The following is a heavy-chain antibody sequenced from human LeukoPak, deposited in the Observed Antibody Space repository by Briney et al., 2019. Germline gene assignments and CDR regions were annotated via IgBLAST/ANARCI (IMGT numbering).Heavy chain of an antibody. D-gene: IGHD2-8*01. J-gene: IGHJ4*02. V-gene: IGHV4-34*01. CDR1: GGSFSGYY. Sequence: PSETLSLTCAVYGGSFSGYYWSWIRQPPGKGVEWIGEINHSGSTNYNPSLTSRVTISVDTSKNQFSLKLSSVTAADTAVYYCARMSHYCTNGVCYTGGFDYWGQGTLVTVSS. CDR3: ARMSHYCTNGVCYTGGFDY. CDR2: INHSGST.